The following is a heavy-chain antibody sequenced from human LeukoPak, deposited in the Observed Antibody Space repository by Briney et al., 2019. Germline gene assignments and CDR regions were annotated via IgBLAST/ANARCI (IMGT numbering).Heavy chain of an antibody. V-gene: IGHV5-51*01. CDR2: IYPGDSDT. CDR1: GYSFTSYW. J-gene: IGHJ6*02. D-gene: IGHD6-6*01. Sequence: GESLKISCKGSGYSFTSYWIGWVRQMPGKGLEWMGIIYPGDSDTRYSPSFQGQVTISADKSISTAYLQWSSLKASDTATYYCARPSIAAREDYGMDVWGQGTTVTVSS. CDR3: ARPSIAAREDYGMDV.